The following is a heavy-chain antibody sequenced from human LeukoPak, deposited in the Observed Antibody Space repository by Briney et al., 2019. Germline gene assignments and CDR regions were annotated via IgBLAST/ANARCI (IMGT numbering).Heavy chain of an antibody. J-gene: IGHJ6*03. CDR1: GGSISSYY. CDR2: IYTSGST. D-gene: IGHD3-3*01. Sequence: PSETLSLTCTVSGGSISSYYWSWIRQPTGKGLEWIGRIYTSGSTNYNPSLKSRVTMSVDTSKNQFSLKLSSVTAADTAVYYCARGGTIFGVGVYYMDVWGKGTTVTVSS. V-gene: IGHV4-4*07. CDR3: ARGGTIFGVGVYYMDV.